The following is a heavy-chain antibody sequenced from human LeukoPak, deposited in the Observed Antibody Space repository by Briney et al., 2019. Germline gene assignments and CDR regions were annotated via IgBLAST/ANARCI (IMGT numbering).Heavy chain of an antibody. V-gene: IGHV4-59*08. CDR1: DGSISHYF. D-gene: IGHD2-8*01. CDR2: NCYTGMT. CDR3: ARHGRMVIMSKFSTGIDQ. J-gene: IGHJ4*02. Sequence: SVTLSLTCTVPDGSISHYFWSWLRQPPGKGLEWLGYNCYTGMTNSNPSLKSRVTISMDTSKNQFSLNLRSVTAADTAIYYCARHGRMVIMSKFSTGIDQWGQGTLVTVSS.